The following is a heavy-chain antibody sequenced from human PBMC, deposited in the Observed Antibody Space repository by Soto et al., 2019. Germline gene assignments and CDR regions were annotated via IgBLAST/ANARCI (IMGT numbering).Heavy chain of an antibody. CDR3: ARDGMGFHWYFDV. CDR2: TYYRSKWYN. V-gene: IGHV6-1*01. J-gene: IGHJ2*01. CDR1: GDSVSSVTAT. Sequence: QVHLQQSGPGLVKPSQTISLMCDISGDSVSSVTATWSWIRQSPSRGLEWLGRTYYRSKWYNDYAVSVKRRIVITPDTSKNKLTLQLNSVTPEDTAVYFCARDGMGFHWYFDVWGRGTLVTVSS.